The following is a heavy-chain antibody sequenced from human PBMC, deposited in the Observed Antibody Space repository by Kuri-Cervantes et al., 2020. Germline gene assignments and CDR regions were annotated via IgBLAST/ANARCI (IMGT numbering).Heavy chain of an antibody. CDR3: ARDREMATILDYYYYGMDV. Sequence: GESLKISCTASGFTFGDYAMSWVRQAPGKGLEWVAVISYDGSNKYYADSVKGRFTISRDNSKNTLYLQMNSLRAEDTAVYYCARDREMATILDYYYYGMDVWGQGTTVTSP. CDR2: ISYDGSNK. V-gene: IGHV3-30-3*01. J-gene: IGHJ6*02. D-gene: IGHD5-24*01. CDR1: GFTFGDYA.